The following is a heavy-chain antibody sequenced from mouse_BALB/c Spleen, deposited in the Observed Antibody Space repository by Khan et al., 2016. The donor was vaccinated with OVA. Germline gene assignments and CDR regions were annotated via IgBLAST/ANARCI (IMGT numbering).Heavy chain of an antibody. D-gene: IGHD1-2*01. J-gene: IGHJ4*01. CDR1: GFTFSNYG. V-gene: IGHV5-6*02. CDR3: ARSITTAKGDYCTMDY. CDR2: ISSGGHFT. Sequence: GELVESGGDLVKPGGSLKLSCAASGFTFSNYGMSWVRQTPDKRLEWVATISSGGHFTYYPDSVKGRFTISRDNAKITLYLKMNSLKSEDTAMYYCARSITTAKGDYCTMDYWGQGTSVTVSS.